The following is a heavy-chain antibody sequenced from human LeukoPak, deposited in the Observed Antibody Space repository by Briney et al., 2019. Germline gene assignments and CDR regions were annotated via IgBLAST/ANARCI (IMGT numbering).Heavy chain of an antibody. Sequence: GGSLRLSCAASGFTFSSYSMNWVRQAPGKGLEWVSSISSSSSYIYYADSAKGRFTISRDNAKNSLYLQMNSLRAEDTAVYYCARDRDYYDSSGSFDYWGQGTLVTVSS. CDR2: ISSSSSYI. CDR1: GFTFSSYS. CDR3: ARDRDYYDSSGSFDY. J-gene: IGHJ4*02. V-gene: IGHV3-21*01. D-gene: IGHD3-22*01.